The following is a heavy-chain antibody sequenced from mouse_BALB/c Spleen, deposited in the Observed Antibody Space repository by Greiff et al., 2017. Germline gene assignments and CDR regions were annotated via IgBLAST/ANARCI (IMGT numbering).Heavy chain of an antibody. Sequence: EVKLQESGPGLVKPSQSLSLTCTVTGYSITSDYAWNWIRQFPGNKLEWMGYISYSGSTSYNPSLKSRISITRDTSKNQFFLQLNSVTTEDTATYYCARGGYYEGFAYWGQGTLVTVSA. J-gene: IGHJ3*01. D-gene: IGHD2-3*01. CDR2: ISYSGST. V-gene: IGHV3-2*02. CDR1: GYSITSDYA. CDR3: ARGGYYEGFAY.